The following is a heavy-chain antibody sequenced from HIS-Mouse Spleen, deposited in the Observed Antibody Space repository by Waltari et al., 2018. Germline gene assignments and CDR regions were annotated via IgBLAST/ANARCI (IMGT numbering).Heavy chain of an antibody. CDR3: ARGGNWATYGQAFDI. CDR2: MSRSSSYQ. D-gene: IGHD7-27*01. Sequence: EVQLVESGGGLVKPGGSLRLSCAASGFTFSSYSMNWVRQARGKGMEVVSSMSRSSSYQYYADSVKGRFTSSRDNAKNSLYLQMNSLRAEDTAVYYCARGGNWATYGQAFDIWGQGTMVTVSS. J-gene: IGHJ3*02. CDR1: GFTFSSYS. V-gene: IGHV3-21*01.